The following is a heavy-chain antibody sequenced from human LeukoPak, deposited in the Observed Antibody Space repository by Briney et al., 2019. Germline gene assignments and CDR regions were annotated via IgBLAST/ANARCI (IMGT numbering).Heavy chain of an antibody. J-gene: IGHJ6*02. D-gene: IGHD2-2*01. CDR3: ASVDCSSTSCSQYYYYYGMDV. Sequence: SVKVSCKASGGTFSSYAISWVRQAPGQGLEWMGRIIPILGIANYAQKFQGRVTITADKSTSTAYVELSSLRSEDTAVYYCASVDCSSTSCSQYYYYYGMDVWGQGTTVTVSS. CDR1: GGTFSSYA. V-gene: IGHV1-69*04. CDR2: IIPILGIA.